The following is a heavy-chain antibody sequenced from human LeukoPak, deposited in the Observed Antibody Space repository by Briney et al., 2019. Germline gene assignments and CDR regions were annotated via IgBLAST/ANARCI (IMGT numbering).Heavy chain of an antibody. CDR2: IYYSGST. CDR3: ARRGRMVATIRAFYI. CDR1: GGSISSSSYY. V-gene: IGHV4-39*01. J-gene: IGHJ3*02. D-gene: IGHD5-12*01. Sequence: PSETLSLTCIVSGGSISSSSYYWGWIRQPPGKGLEWIGSIYYSGSTYYNPSLKSRVTISVETTKNQFSLKLSSVTAADTAVYYCARRGRMVATIRAFYIWGQGKMVTVSS.